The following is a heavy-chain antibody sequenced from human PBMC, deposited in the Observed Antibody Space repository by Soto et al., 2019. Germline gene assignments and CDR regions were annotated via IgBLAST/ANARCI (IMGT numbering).Heavy chain of an antibody. Sequence: SETLSLTCXVSGGSISSYYWSWIRQPPGKGLEWIGYIYYSGSTNYNPSLKSRVTISVDTSKNQFSLKLSSVTAADTAVYYCARGEVATTGPYGMDVWGQGTTVTVSS. CDR1: GGSISSYY. CDR2: IYYSGST. J-gene: IGHJ6*02. V-gene: IGHV4-59*01. CDR3: ARGEVATTGPYGMDV. D-gene: IGHD5-12*01.